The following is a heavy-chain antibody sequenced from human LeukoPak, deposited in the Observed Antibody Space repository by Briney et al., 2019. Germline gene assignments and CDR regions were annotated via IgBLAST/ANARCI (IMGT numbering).Heavy chain of an antibody. CDR2: INPSGGDT. CDR3: ASGAAAGTFSIGY. Sequence: HGASLKVSCKASGYTFTSYYMHWVRQAPGQGLEWMGIINPSGGDTSYSQKFHGRVTMTRDSSTSTLYMELSNLRSEDTAVYYCASGAAAGTFSIGYWGQGTLLTVSS. D-gene: IGHD6-13*01. J-gene: IGHJ4*02. V-gene: IGHV1-46*01. CDR1: GYTFTSYY.